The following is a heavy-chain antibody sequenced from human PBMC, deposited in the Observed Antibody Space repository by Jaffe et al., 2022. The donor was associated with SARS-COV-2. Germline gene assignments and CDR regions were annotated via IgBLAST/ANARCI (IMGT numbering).Heavy chain of an antibody. D-gene: IGHD3-3*01. Sequence: EVQLVESGGGLVQPGRSLRLSCAASGFTFDDYAMHWVRQAPGKGLEWVSGISWNSGSIGYADSVKGRFTISRDNAKNSLYLQMNSLRAEDTALYYCAKTYYDFWSGSYFDYWGQGTLVTVSS. CDR1: GFTFDDYA. CDR3: AKTYYDFWSGSYFDY. J-gene: IGHJ4*02. V-gene: IGHV3-9*01. CDR2: ISWNSGSI.